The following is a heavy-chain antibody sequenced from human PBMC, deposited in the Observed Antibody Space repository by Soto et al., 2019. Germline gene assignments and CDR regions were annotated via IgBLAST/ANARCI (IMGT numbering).Heavy chain of an antibody. CDR2: ISGSGGAT. CDR3: ATQRYTAFDP. Sequence: PGGSLRLSCAASGFTFDNYAMNWVRQAPGKGLEWVAHISGSGGATKYADSVKGRFSISKDNSKNTLYLQMNSLRAEDTAVYYCATQRYTAFDPWGQGTLVTVSS. J-gene: IGHJ5*02. D-gene: IGHD3-16*02. CDR1: GFTFDNYA. V-gene: IGHV3-23*01.